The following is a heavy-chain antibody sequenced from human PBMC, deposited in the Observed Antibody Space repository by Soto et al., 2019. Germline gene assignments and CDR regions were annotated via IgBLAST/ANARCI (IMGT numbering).Heavy chain of an antibody. CDR3: ARGESEVGDY. CDR2: INAGNGNT. CDR1: GYTFTSYA. D-gene: IGHD1-26*01. V-gene: IGHV1-3*05. Sequence: QVQLVQSGAEEKKPGASVKVSCKASGYTFTSYAMHWVRQAPGQRLEWMGWINAGNGNTKCSQKFQDRVTITRDTSASTAYMELSSLRSEDTAVYYCARGESEVGDYWGQGTLVTVSS. J-gene: IGHJ4*02.